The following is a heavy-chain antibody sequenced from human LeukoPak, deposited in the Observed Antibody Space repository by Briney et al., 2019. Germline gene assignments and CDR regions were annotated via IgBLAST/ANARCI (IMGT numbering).Heavy chain of an antibody. CDR3: ATGGDYVDY. CDR1: GGSISSYY. CDR2: IYYSGST. V-gene: IGHV4-59*01. D-gene: IGHD1-14*01. Sequence: SETLSLTCTVPGGSISSYYWSWIRQPPGKGLEWIGYIYYSGSTNYNPSLKSRVTISVDTSKNQFSLKLSSVTAADTAVYYCATGGDYVDYWGQGTLVTVSS. J-gene: IGHJ4*02.